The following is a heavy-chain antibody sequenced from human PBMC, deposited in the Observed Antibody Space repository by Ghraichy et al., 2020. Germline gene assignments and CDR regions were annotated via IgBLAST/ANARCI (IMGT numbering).Heavy chain of an antibody. V-gene: IGHV3-7*04. J-gene: IGHJ4*02. Sequence: GGSLRLSCAASGFTFSSYWMSWVRQAPGKGLEWVANIKQDGSEKYYVDSVKGRFTISRDNAKNSLYLQMNSLRAEDTAVYYCARDMEPDYYGSGSFGYWGQGTLVTVSS. CDR2: IKQDGSEK. CDR3: ARDMEPDYYGSGSFGY. CDR1: GFTFSSYW. D-gene: IGHD3-10*01.